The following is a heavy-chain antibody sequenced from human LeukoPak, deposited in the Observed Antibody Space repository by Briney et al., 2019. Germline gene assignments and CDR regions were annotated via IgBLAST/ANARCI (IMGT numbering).Heavy chain of an antibody. V-gene: IGHV3-20*04. CDR1: GFTFDDYG. J-gene: IGHJ4*02. Sequence: GGSLRLSCAASGFTFDDYGMSWVRQAPGKGLEWVSGINWNGGSTGYADSVKGRFTISRDNAKNSLYLQMNSLRAEDTAVYYCAKDRGSGMPTNFDYWGQGALVTVSS. CDR2: INWNGGST. D-gene: IGHD5-24*01. CDR3: AKDRGSGMPTNFDY.